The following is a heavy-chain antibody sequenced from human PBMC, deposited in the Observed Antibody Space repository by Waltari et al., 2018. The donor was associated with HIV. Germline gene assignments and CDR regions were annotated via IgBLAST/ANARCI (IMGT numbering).Heavy chain of an antibody. CDR1: GFRFSDYN. D-gene: IGHD6-19*01. Sequence: AASGFRFSDYNMNWVRQGPGKGLEWVASIGSLQNFIHYADSVKGRFTVSRDNAKNSLYLQMNSLTAEDTAVYYCARGPSSGWSWFDPWGQGTLVTVSS. CDR3: ARGPSSGWSWFDP. CDR2: IGSLQNFI. J-gene: IGHJ5*02. V-gene: IGHV3-21*01.